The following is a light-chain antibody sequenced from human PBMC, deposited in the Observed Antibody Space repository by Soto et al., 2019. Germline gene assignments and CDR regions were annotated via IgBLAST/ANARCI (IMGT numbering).Light chain of an antibody. CDR1: SSNIGAGYD. Sequence: QSVLTQPPSVSGAPGQRVTICCSGNSSNIGAGYDVHWYQQLPGKAPKLLIFGNSHRPSGVPDRFFGSKSGTSASLAITGLQAEDEADYYCQSYDRSLSGSVFGGGTKVTVL. CDR2: GNS. CDR3: QSYDRSLSGSV. J-gene: IGLJ3*02. V-gene: IGLV1-40*01.